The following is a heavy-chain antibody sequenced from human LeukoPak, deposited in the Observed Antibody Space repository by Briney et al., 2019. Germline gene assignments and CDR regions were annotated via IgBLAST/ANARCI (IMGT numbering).Heavy chain of an antibody. Sequence: PGGSLRLSCAASGFTVSSNYMSWVRQAPGKGLEWIGYISYSGSTNYNPSLKSRVTISLDTSKNQFSLKLSSVTAADTAVYYCASLSIAPRAFDYWGQGTLVTVSS. J-gene: IGHJ4*02. D-gene: IGHD6-6*01. CDR1: GFTVSSNY. CDR3: ASLSIAPRAFDY. CDR2: ISYSGST. V-gene: IGHV4-59*08.